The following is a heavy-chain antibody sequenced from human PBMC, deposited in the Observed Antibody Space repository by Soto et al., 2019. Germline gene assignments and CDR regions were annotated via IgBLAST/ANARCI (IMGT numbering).Heavy chain of an antibody. CDR3: ARDGAVDTAMNRLDY. D-gene: IGHD5-18*01. Sequence: QVQLVQSGAEVKKPGSSVKVSCKASGGTFSSYAISWVRQAPGQGLEWMGGIIPIFGTANYAQKFQGRVTITDDEYTSRAYRELSSLRSEDTAVYYCARDGAVDTAMNRLDYWGQGTLVTVSS. V-gene: IGHV1-69*12. CDR1: GGTFSSYA. CDR2: IIPIFGTA. J-gene: IGHJ4*02.